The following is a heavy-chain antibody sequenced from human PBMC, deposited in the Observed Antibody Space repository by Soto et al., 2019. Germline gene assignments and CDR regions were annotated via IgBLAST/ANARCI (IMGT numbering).Heavy chain of an antibody. CDR3: ARHLRRYCSSTSCQDYYMDV. CDR1: GGSISSYY. Sequence: SETLSLTCTVSGGSISSYYWSWIRQPPGKGLDWIGYIYYSGSTNYNPSLKSRVTISVDTSKNQFSLKLSSVTAADTAVYYCARHLRRYCSSTSCQDYYMDVWGKGTTVTVSS. V-gene: IGHV4-59*08. D-gene: IGHD2-2*01. CDR2: IYYSGST. J-gene: IGHJ6*03.